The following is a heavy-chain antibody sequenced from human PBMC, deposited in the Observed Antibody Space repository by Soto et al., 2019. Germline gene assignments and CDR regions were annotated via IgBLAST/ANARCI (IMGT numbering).Heavy chain of an antibody. J-gene: IGHJ4*02. D-gene: IGHD5-18*01. V-gene: IGHV3-9*01. Sequence: HPGGSLRLSCAASGFTFDDYAMHWVRQAPGKGLEWVSGISLNSGSIGYADSVKGRFTISRDNAKNSLYLQMNSLRAEDPALYYFIKDWGGYSYAQLYYFDYWGQGTLVTVSS. CDR1: GFTFDDYA. CDR2: ISLNSGSI. CDR3: IKDWGGYSYAQLYYFDY.